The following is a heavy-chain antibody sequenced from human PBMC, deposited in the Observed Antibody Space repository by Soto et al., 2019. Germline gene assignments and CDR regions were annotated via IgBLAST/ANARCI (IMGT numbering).Heavy chain of an antibody. Sequence: GASVKVSCKASGGTFSSYAISWVRQAPGQGLEWMGGIIPIFGTANYAQKFQGRVTITADESTSTAYMELSSLRSEDTAVYYCARERGGEGITGTKYVPGTYNWFDPWGQGTLVTVSS. CDR3: ARERGGEGITGTKYVPGTYNWFDP. V-gene: IGHV1-69*13. CDR2: IIPIFGTA. J-gene: IGHJ5*02. D-gene: IGHD1-7*01. CDR1: GGTFSSYA.